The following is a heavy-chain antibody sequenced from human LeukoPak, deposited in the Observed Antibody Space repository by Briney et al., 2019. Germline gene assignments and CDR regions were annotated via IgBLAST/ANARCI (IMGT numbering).Heavy chain of an antibody. Sequence: GESLKISCKGSGYSFTSYWIGWVRQMPGKGLEWMGIIYPGDSDTRYSPSFQGQVTISADKSISTAYLQWSSLKASDTAMYYCARYGSGSYYNDKTDYWGQGTLVTVSS. CDR2: IYPGDSDT. D-gene: IGHD3-10*01. CDR3: ARYGSGSYYNDKTDY. J-gene: IGHJ4*02. V-gene: IGHV5-51*01. CDR1: GYSFTSYW.